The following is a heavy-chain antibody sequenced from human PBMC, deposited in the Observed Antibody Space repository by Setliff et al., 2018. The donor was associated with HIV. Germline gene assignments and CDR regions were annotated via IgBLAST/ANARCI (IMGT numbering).Heavy chain of an antibody. CDR2: RYAGGSA. CDR3: AREFEYYDSRGFRYYYMDV. D-gene: IGHD3-22*01. J-gene: IGHJ6*03. Sequence: PSETLSLTCTVSGGSISTYYWSWIRQPAGKGLEWIGNRYAGGSANYAPSLKGRVSISEDTSKNQFSLELRPVIAADTAVYYCAREFEYYDSRGFRYYYMDVSGKGTAVTVSS. V-gene: IGHV4-4*07. CDR1: GGSISTYY.